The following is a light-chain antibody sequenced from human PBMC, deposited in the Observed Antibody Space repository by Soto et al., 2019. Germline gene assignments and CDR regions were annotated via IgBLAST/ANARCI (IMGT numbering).Light chain of an antibody. CDR1: QSLTNNY. V-gene: IGKV3-20*01. CDR2: GAS. Sequence: EIVLTQSPGTLSLSPGERATLSCRASQSLTNNYFAWYQQKPGRALRLLIDGASTRATGIPDRFSGSGSGTEFTLTIASLQSEDFAVCQQYSSWLWTFGQGTKVEIK. J-gene: IGKJ1*01. CDR3: YSSWLWT.